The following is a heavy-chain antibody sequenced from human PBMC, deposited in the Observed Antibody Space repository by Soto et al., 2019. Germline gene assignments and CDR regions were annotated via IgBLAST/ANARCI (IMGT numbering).Heavy chain of an antibody. CDR3: TTPYYDFWSGYLGGNWFDP. D-gene: IGHD3-3*01. CDR2: IKTETHGGTA. CDR1: GSTFSNAW. V-gene: IGHV3-15*01. Sequence: PGVSLRLSCAASGSTFSNAWMIWVRQAPGKGLEWVGRIKTETHGGTADYAAPVKGRFTISREDSKNTVYLQMNSLKTEDTAVYYCTTPYYDFWSGYLGGNWFDPWGQGTLVTVSS. J-gene: IGHJ5*02.